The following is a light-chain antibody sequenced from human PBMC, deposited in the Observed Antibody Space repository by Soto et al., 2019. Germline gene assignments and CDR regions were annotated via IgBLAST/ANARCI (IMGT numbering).Light chain of an antibody. Sequence: DIEMTQSASAMSASVGDRVTITCRASQGISNYLAWHQQKPGRAPKLLISKASSLESGVPSRFSGSGFGTEFTLTISSLQPDDFATYYCQQYNSYRAFGQGTKVDIK. CDR3: QQYNSYRA. V-gene: IGKV1-17*03. J-gene: IGKJ1*01. CDR2: KAS. CDR1: QGISNY.